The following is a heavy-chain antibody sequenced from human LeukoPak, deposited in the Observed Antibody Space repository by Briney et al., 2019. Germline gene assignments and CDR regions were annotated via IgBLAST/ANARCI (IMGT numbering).Heavy chain of an antibody. CDR3: AKSHKYGSGSYSPYYYGMDV. J-gene: IGHJ6*02. CDR2: ISGSGGST. V-gene: IGHV3-23*01. CDR1: GFTFSSYA. D-gene: IGHD3-10*01. Sequence: GGSLRLSCAASGFTFSSYAMSWVRQAPGKGLEWVSAISGSGGSTYYADSVKGRFTISRDNSKNTLYLQMNSLRAEDTAVYYCAKSHKYGSGSYSPYYYGMDVWGRGTTVTVSS.